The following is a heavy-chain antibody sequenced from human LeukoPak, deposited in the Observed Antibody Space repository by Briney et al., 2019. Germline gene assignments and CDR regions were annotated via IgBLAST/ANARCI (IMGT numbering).Heavy chain of an antibody. CDR1: GFTFSSYG. V-gene: IGHV3-30*02. D-gene: IGHD3-3*01. J-gene: IGHJ4*02. Sequence: GGSLRPSCAASGFTFSSYGMHWVRQAPGKGLEWVAFIRYDGSNKYYADSVKGRFTISRDNSKNTLYLQMNSLRAEDTAVYYCAGEDTYDFWSGYWPPFHYWGQGTLVTVSS. CDR2: IRYDGSNK. CDR3: AGEDTYDFWSGYWPPFHY.